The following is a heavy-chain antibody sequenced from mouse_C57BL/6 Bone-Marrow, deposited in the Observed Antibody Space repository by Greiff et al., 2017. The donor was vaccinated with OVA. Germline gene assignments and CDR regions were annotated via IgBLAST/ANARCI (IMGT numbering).Heavy chain of an antibody. CDR3: ARHPFYGSSVAY. V-gene: IGHV5-6*01. CDR2: ISSGGSYT. Sequence: EVQRVESGGDLVKPGGSLKLSCAASGFTFSSYGMSWVRQTPDKRLEWVATISSGGSYTYYPDSVKGRFTISRDNAKNTLYLQMSSLKSEDTAMYYCARHPFYGSSVAYWGQGTLVTVSA. D-gene: IGHD1-1*01. CDR1: GFTFSSYG. J-gene: IGHJ3*01.